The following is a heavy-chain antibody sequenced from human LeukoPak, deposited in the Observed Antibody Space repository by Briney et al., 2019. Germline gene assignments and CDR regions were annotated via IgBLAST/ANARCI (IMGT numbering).Heavy chain of an antibody. V-gene: IGHV4-59*08. CDR1: GGSISSYY. CDR2: IYYSGST. Sequence: SETLSLTCTVSGGSISSYYWSWIRQPPGKGLEWIGYIYYSGSTYYNPSLKSRVTISVDTSKNQFSLKLSSVTAADTAVYYCARSPAAGTFIFDYWGQGTLVTVSS. D-gene: IGHD6-13*01. J-gene: IGHJ4*02. CDR3: ARSPAAGTFIFDY.